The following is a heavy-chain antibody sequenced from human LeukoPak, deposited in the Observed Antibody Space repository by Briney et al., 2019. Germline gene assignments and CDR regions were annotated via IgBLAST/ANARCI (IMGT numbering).Heavy chain of an antibody. CDR1: GFTVSSNY. Sequence: QAGGSLRLSCAASGFTVSSNYMSWVRQAPGKGLEWVSVIYNDDSTNYADSVKGRFTITRDNSKNTLYLQMNSLRAEDTAVYYCAREGGITMVRGVIGDAFDIWGQGTMVTVSS. CDR3: AREGGITMVRGVIGDAFDI. D-gene: IGHD3-10*01. J-gene: IGHJ3*02. V-gene: IGHV3-53*01. CDR2: IYNDDST.